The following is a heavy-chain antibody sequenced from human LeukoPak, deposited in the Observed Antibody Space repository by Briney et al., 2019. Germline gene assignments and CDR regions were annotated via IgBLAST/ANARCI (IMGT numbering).Heavy chain of an antibody. Sequence: PGGSLRLSCAASGFTFSVYGMNWLRKAPGRGLEWVSFISSSSSSIYYADSVKGRFTISRDNAKNSLYLQLKSLRDEDTAVYFCARAVTAAAPFDYWGQGTLVTVSS. CDR3: ARAVTAAAPFDY. CDR2: ISSSSSSI. V-gene: IGHV3-48*02. D-gene: IGHD6-13*01. CDR1: GFTFSVYG. J-gene: IGHJ4*02.